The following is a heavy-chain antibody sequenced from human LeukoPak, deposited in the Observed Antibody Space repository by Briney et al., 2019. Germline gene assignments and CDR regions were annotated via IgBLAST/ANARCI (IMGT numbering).Heavy chain of an antibody. J-gene: IGHJ5*02. V-gene: IGHV3-21*01. D-gene: IGHD3-3*01. Sequence: PGGSLRLSCAASGFTFSSYSMNWVRQAPGKGLEWVSSISSSSSYIYYADSVKGRFTISRDNAKNSLYLQMNSLRAEDTAVYYCARAPPANDFWSGYTNWFDPWGQGTLVTVSS. CDR1: GFTFSSYS. CDR2: ISSSSSYI. CDR3: ARAPPANDFWSGYTNWFDP.